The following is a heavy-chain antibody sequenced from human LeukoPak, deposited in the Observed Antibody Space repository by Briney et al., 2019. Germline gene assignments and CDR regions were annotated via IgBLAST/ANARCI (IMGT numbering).Heavy chain of an antibody. Sequence: RPGGSLRLSCAASGFAFSTYWMHWVRQAPGKGLVWVSRINSDGTSTSYADSVKGRFTISRDNAKNTLHLQMNSLRAEDTAVYYCTRGYYSCDYWGQGTLVAVSS. CDR3: TRGYYSCDY. CDR2: INSDGTST. CDR1: GFAFSTYW. D-gene: IGHD3-10*01. V-gene: IGHV3-74*01. J-gene: IGHJ4*02.